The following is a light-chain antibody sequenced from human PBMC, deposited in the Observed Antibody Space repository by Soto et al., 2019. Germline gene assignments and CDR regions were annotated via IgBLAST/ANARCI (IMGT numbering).Light chain of an antibody. CDR2: SAS. CDR1: QYIGNY. J-gene: IGKJ1*01. V-gene: IGKV1-39*01. Sequence: DIQVTQSPPSLSASVGDRVTITCRASQYIGNYLNWYQHKPGKDPQLLIYSASTLQIGVPSRFSGSVSGTDFTLTITTLQPDDFASYYCQYNYILPWTFGQGTKVETK. CDR3: QYNYILPWT.